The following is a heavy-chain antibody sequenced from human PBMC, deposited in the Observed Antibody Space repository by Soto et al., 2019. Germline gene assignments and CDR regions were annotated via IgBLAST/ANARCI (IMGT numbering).Heavy chain of an antibody. CDR1: GFTFSDYY. V-gene: IGHV3-11*06. D-gene: IGHD4-17*01. CDR3: ARVEDDYGGIEFIS. CDR2: ISSSSSYT. J-gene: IGHJ4*02. Sequence: PGWSLRLSCAASGFTFSDYYMSWIRQTPGKGLEWVSYISSSSSYTNYADSVKGRFTVSRDNAKNSLYLQMNSLRAEDTAVYYCARVEDDYGGIEFISWGQGTLVTVSS.